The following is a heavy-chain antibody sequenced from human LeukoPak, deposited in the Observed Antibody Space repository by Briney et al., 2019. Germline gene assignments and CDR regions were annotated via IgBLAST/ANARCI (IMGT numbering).Heavy chain of an antibody. Sequence: GGSLRLSCAASGFTFSTYNMNWVRQAPGKGLEWVSSISIISSYIYYAHSVKGRFTISGDNAKNSLYLQMNSLRAEDTAVYYCARAEAAGGGFDYWGQGTLVTVSS. D-gene: IGHD6-13*01. CDR2: ISIISSYI. CDR3: ARAEAAGGGFDY. CDR1: GFTFSTYN. J-gene: IGHJ4*02. V-gene: IGHV3-21*01.